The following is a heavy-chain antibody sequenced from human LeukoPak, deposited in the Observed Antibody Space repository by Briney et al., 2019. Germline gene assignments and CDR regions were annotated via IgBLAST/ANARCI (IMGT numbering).Heavy chain of an antibody. V-gene: IGHV3-30*03. CDR1: GFTFSSYG. CDR2: ISYDGSNK. J-gene: IGHJ3*02. D-gene: IGHD3-22*01. CDR3: ARDHVYFYYSSGYLPTDAFDI. Sequence: GGSLRLSCAASGFTFSSYGMHWVRQAPGKGLDWVAVISYDGSNKYYADSVKGRFTISRDNSKNTLYLQMNSLRSDDTAVYYCARDHVYFYYSSGYLPTDAFDIWGQGTRVTVSS.